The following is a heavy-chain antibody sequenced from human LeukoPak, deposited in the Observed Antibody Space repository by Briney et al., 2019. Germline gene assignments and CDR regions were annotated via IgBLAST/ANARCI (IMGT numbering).Heavy chain of an antibody. CDR1: GYTFSSHY. Sequence: ASVKVSCKASGYTFSSHYMHWVRQAPGQGLEWMGIINPIGGSTSYAQKFQGRVTMTGDTSTSTVYMELSSLRSEDTAVYYCARDSLHTYYDFWSATNWFDPWGQGTLVTVSS. V-gene: IGHV1-46*01. CDR3: ARDSLHTYYDFWSATNWFDP. CDR2: INPIGGST. D-gene: IGHD3-3*01. J-gene: IGHJ5*02.